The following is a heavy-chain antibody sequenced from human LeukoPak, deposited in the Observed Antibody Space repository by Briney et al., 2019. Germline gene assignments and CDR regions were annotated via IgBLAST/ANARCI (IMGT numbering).Heavy chain of an antibody. D-gene: IGHD3-10*01. CDR1: GGNLGNYA. Sequence: SVKVSCKASGGNLGNYAISWVRQAPGQGLEWMGRIVPIFGSTNFAQKFQDRLTIAADKATNTLYLELTNLRSDDTAVYYCAREPGRVRRYFDYWDQGTLVTVSS. V-gene: IGHV1-69*06. J-gene: IGHJ4*02. CDR2: IVPIFGST. CDR3: AREPGRVRRYFDY.